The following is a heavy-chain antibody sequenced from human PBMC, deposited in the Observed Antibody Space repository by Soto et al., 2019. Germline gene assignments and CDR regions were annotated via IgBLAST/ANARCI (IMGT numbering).Heavy chain of an antibody. V-gene: IGHV3-21*04. J-gene: IGHJ5*02. CDR2: ISSSSSYI. CDR3: AKVGPHRQPTEALAWLDT. CDR1: GFTFSSYG. D-gene: IGHD1-1*01. Sequence: GGSLRLSCAASGFTFSSYGRNCVRQAPGKGLEWVSSISSSSSYIYYADSVKGRFTISRDNSKNPLNLQRNSVRADDTAVYYCAKVGPHRQPTEALAWLDTWGQGTLVTVSS.